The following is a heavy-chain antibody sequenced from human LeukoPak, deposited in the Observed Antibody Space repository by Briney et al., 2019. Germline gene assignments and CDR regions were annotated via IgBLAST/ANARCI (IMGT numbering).Heavy chain of an antibody. CDR3: ARDKAAADTFAFND. CDR2: INTNTGNP. D-gene: IGHD6-13*01. Sequence: GASVKVSCKASGYTFTSYYMHWVRQAPGQGLEWMGWINTNTGNPTYAQGFTGRFVFSLDTSVSTAYLQISSLKAEDTAVYYCARDKAAADTFAFNDWGQGTLVTVSS. V-gene: IGHV7-4-1*02. CDR1: GYTFTSYY. J-gene: IGHJ4*02.